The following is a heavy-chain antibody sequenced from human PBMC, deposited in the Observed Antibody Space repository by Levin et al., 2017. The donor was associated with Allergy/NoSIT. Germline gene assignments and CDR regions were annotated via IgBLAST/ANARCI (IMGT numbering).Heavy chain of an antibody. CDR3: AKDDVGDDFWSGYRSLLGMDV. CDR2: ISGSGGST. D-gene: IGHD3-3*01. CDR1: GFTFSSYA. V-gene: IGHV3-23*01. Sequence: PGGSLRLSCAASGFTFSSYAMSWVRQAPGKGLEWVSAISGSGGSTYYADSVKGRFTISRDNSKNTLYLQMNSLRAEDTAVYYCAKDDVGDDFWSGYRSLLGMDVWGQGTTVTVSS. J-gene: IGHJ6*02.